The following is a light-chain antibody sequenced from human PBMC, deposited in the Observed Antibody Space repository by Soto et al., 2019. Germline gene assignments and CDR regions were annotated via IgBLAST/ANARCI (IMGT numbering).Light chain of an antibody. CDR3: QQSYSTPYT. CDR1: QSISSY. J-gene: IGKJ2*01. V-gene: IGKV1-39*01. Sequence: DIQMPQSPSSLSASVGDRITITCRASQSISSYLNWYQQKPGKAPKLLIYAASSLQSGVPSRFSGSGSGTDFTLTISSLQPEDFATFYCQQSYSTPYTFGRGTKLEIK. CDR2: AAS.